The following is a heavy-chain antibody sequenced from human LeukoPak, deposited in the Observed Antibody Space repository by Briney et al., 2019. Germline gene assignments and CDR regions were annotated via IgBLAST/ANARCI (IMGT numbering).Heavy chain of an antibody. V-gene: IGHV3-21*01. Sequence: PGGSLRLSCAASGFVFSSYDMNWVRQAPGKGLEWVSRFKSSSYIYYADSVRGRFTISRDNAKNSLYLRMNSLRAEDTAVYYCARELPLTIFGVANGMDVWSQGTTVIVSS. CDR2: FKSSSYI. CDR1: GFVFSSYD. J-gene: IGHJ6*02. D-gene: IGHD3-3*01. CDR3: ARELPLTIFGVANGMDV.